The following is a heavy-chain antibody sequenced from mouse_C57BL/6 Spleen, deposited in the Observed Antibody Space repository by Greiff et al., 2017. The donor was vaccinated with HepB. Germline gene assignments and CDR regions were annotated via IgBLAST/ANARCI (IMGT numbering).Heavy chain of an antibody. CDR2: ISNGGGST. Sequence: VQLKESGGGLVQPGGSLKLSCAAPGFTFSDYYMYWVRQTPEKRLEWVAYISNGGGSTYYPDTVKGRFTISRDNAKNTLYLQMSRLQSEDTAMYYCASAYYSNLYYAMDYWGQGTSVTVSS. CDR1: GFTFSDYY. J-gene: IGHJ4*01. V-gene: IGHV5-12*01. D-gene: IGHD2-5*01. CDR3: ASAYYSNLYYAMDY.